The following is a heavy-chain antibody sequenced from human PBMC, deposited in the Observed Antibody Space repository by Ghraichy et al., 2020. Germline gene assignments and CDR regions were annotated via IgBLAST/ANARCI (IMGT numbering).Heavy chain of an antibody. D-gene: IGHD6-13*01. V-gene: IGHV3-21*01. CDR1: GFTFSSYS. CDR2: ISSSSSYI. Sequence: GGSLRLSCAASGFTFSSYSMNWVRQAPGKGLEWVSSISSSSSYIYYADSVKGRFTISRDNAKNSLYLQMNSLRAEDTAVYYCAREGIAIYYFDYWGQGTLVTVSS. J-gene: IGHJ4*02. CDR3: AREGIAIYYFDY.